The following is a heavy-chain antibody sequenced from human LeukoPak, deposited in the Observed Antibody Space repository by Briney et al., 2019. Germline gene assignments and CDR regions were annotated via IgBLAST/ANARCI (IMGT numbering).Heavy chain of an antibody. CDR1: GFTLSSYW. CDR3: ARGTEYGVFDI. CDR2: IKSDGSST. Sequence: GGSLRLSCAASGFTLSSYWMHWVRQAPGKGLVWVSRIKSDGSSTSYADSVKGRFTISRDNAKNMLSLQMNSLRAEDTAVYYCARGTEYGVFDIWGQGTMVTVSS. J-gene: IGHJ3*02. D-gene: IGHD2-8*01. V-gene: IGHV3-74*01.